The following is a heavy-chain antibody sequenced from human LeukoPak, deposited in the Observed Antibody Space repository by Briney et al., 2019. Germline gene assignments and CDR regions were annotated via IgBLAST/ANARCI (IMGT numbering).Heavy chain of an antibody. V-gene: IGHV3-23*01. Sequence: GGSLRLSCAASGFTFSSYAMSWVRQAPGKGLEWVSAISGSGGGTYYADSVKGRFTISRDNSKNTLYLQMSSLRAGDTAVYYCARVVVAATQHFDYWGQGTLVTVSS. CDR1: GFTFSSYA. CDR3: ARVVVAATQHFDY. CDR2: ISGSGGGT. D-gene: IGHD2-15*01. J-gene: IGHJ4*02.